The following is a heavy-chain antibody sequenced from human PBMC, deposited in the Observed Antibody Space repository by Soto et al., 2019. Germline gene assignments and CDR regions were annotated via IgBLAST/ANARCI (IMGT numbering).Heavy chain of an antibody. Sequence: PSETLSLTCTVSGGSISSYYWSWIRQPAGKGLEWIGRISSNGNTDYNPSLKSRVTMSIDTSKNHFSLDLISVTASDTGIYYCAREVWVAGLLYYFDFWGQGTLVTVSS. J-gene: IGHJ4*02. V-gene: IGHV4-4*07. CDR2: ISSNGNT. CDR3: AREVWVAGLLYYFDF. D-gene: IGHD6-19*01. CDR1: GGSISSYY.